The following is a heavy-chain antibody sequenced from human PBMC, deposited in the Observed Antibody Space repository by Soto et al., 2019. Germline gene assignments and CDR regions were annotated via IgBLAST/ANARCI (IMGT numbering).Heavy chain of an antibody. CDR1: GDIVSSNSAA. CDR2: TYYRSKWYN. J-gene: IGHJ6*02. Sequence: SQTLSLTCAISGDIVSSNSAAWNWIRQSPSRGLEWLGRTYYRSKWYNDYAVSVKSRITINPDTSKNQFSLQLNSVTPEDTAVYYCARGLWAAAAGSGIYYYYGMDVWGQGTTVTVSS. CDR3: ARGLWAAAAGSGIYYYYGMDV. D-gene: IGHD6-13*01. V-gene: IGHV6-1*01.